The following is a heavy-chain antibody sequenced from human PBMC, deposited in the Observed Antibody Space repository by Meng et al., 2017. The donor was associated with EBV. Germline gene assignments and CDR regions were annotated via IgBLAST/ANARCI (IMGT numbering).Heavy chain of an antibody. CDR2: IYYSGST. Sequence: QGQLLGAGPGLVKPSETLSLTVTVAGGSVSRGSYYWSWIRQPPGKGLEWIGYIYYSGSTNYNPSLKSRVTISVDTSKNQFSLKLSSVTAADTAVYYCARGRYYGDYFWFDPWGQGTLVTVSS. V-gene: IGHV4-61*01. D-gene: IGHD4-17*01. CDR1: GGSVSRGSYY. J-gene: IGHJ5*02. CDR3: ARGRYYGDYFWFDP.